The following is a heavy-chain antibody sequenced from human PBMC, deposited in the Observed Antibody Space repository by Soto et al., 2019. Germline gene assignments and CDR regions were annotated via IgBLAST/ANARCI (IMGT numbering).Heavy chain of an antibody. CDR2: IYNSGIT. V-gene: IGHV4-30-4*01. CDR3: ARGVTVFGLVSRFWFDP. Sequence: PSETLSLTCAVYGGSISSGDYSWSWVRQSPGKGLEWIGHIYNSGITYYNPSLKSRVVISIDTSRNQFSLRLNSLTAADRAVYFCARGVTVFGLVSRFWFDPWGQGTVVTV. D-gene: IGHD3-3*01. CDR1: GGSISSGDYS. J-gene: IGHJ5*02.